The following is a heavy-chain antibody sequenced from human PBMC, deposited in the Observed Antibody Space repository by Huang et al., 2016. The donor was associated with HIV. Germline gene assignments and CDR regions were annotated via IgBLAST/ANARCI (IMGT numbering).Heavy chain of an antibody. Sequence: EVQLVESGGGLVQPGGSLRLSCAASGFTFSSYWMHWVRQVPGKGVVWVSHLKSDGSRTSYADSVKGRFTISRDNAKNTLYLQMNSLRAEDTAVYYCARGSRQGKYYYGSGTAYWGQGTLVTVSS. CDR1: GFTFSSYW. CDR2: LKSDGSRT. J-gene: IGHJ4*02. CDR3: ARGSRQGKYYYGSGTAY. D-gene: IGHD3-10*01. V-gene: IGHV3-74*01.